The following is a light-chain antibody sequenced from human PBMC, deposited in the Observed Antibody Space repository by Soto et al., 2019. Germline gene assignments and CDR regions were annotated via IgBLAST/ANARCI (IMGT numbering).Light chain of an antibody. V-gene: IGKV3-15*01. CDR1: QSVGRT. CDR2: GAS. CDR3: QQYNHWPPYT. J-gene: IGKJ2*01. Sequence: IVLTQSPATLSLSPGERATLSWRASQSVGRTLAWYQKKPGQSPRLLVYGASTRANGTPARFSGSGSGTELTLTISSLQSEDVAVYYCQQYNHWPPYTFGQGTKVDIK.